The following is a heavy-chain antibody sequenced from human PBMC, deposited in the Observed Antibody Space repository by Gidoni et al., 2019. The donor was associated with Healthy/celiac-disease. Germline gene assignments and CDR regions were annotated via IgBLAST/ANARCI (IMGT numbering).Heavy chain of an antibody. J-gene: IGHJ4*02. CDR2: ISSNGGST. CDR3: VRAYWVDTAMVTPVGLDY. V-gene: IGHV3-64D*08. Sequence: EVQLVASGGGLVQPGGSLRLSCSASGFTFSSYAMHWVRQAPGKGLEYVSAISSNGGSTYYAASVKGRFTISRDNSKNTLYLQMSSLRAEDTAVYYCVRAYWVDTAMVTPVGLDYWGQGTLVTVSS. D-gene: IGHD5-18*01. CDR1: GFTFSSYA.